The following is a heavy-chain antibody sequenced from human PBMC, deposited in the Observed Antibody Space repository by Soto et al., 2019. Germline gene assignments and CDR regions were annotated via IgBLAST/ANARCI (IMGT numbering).Heavy chain of an antibody. CDR2: IRSRSYGETT. Sequence: PGGSPRLSCTASEFTFGDYAMSWFRQAPGEGLEWVGLIRSRSYGETTEYAASVKGRFTISKDDSKSIAYLQMNSLKSEDTAVYYCSRGGIVATIGYAFDIWGQGTMVTVSS. V-gene: IGHV3-49*03. D-gene: IGHD5-12*01. CDR3: SRGGIVATIGYAFDI. J-gene: IGHJ3*02. CDR1: EFTFGDYA.